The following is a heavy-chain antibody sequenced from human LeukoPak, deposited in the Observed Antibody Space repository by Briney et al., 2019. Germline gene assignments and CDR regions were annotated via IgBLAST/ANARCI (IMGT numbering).Heavy chain of an antibody. V-gene: IGHV1-69*04. CDR3: ARDDGYNPPVFDY. J-gene: IGHJ4*02. D-gene: IGHD5-24*01. CDR2: IIPILGIA. Sequence: SSVKVSCKASGGTFSSYAISWVRQAPGQGLEWMGRIIPILGIANYAQKFQGRVTITADKSTSTAYMELSSLRSEDTAVYYCARDDGYNPPVFDYWGQGTLVSVST. CDR1: GGTFSSYA.